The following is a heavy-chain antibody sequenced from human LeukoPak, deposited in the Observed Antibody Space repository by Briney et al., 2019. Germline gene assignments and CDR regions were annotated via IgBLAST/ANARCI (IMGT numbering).Heavy chain of an antibody. CDR2: IRSKSDGGTT. CDR1: GFTFSHVW. V-gene: IGHV3-15*01. CDR3: TTCGGDCYYSDY. D-gene: IGHD2-21*02. J-gene: IGHJ4*02. Sequence: GGSLRLSCAASGFTFSHVWMGWVRQAPGKGLEWVGRIRSKSDGGTTDYAAPVKGRFPISRDDSKNTLYLQMNSLKIEDTAVYYCTTCGGDCYYSDYWGQGTLVTASS.